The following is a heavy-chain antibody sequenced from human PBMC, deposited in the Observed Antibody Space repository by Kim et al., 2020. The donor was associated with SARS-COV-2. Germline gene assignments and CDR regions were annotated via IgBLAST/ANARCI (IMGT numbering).Heavy chain of an antibody. D-gene: IGHD6-6*01. CDR2: ISYDGSNK. CDR1: GFTFSSYA. J-gene: IGHJ4*02. CDR3: ARALVSIADYFDY. Sequence: GGSLRLSCAASGFTFSSYAMHWVRQAPGKGLEWVAVISYDGSNKYYADSVKGRFTISRDNSKNTLYLQMNSLRAEDTAVYYCARALVSIADYFDYWGQGT. V-gene: IGHV3-30*04.